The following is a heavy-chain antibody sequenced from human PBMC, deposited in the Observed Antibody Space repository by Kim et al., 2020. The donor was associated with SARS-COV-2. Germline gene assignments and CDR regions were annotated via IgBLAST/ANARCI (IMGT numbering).Heavy chain of an antibody. D-gene: IGHD4-17*01. CDR2: MHHTGSA. J-gene: IGHJ3*01. CDR3: ARLDYGDYDEAFDL. CDR1: GASVSGY. V-gene: IGHV4-59*08. Sequence: SETLSLTCAVSGASVSGYWSWIRQPPGKSLQWIAYMHHTGSATYNPSLKSRVTISMDTSRNYISLKLTSLTAADTAIYYCARLDYGDYDEAFDLWGPGT.